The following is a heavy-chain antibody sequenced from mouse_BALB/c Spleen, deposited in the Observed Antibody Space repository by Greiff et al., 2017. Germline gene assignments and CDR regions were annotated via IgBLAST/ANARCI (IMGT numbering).Heavy chain of an antibody. J-gene: IGHJ2*01. V-gene: IGHV5-4*02. CDR1: GFTFSDYY. D-gene: IGHD2-1*01. CDR3: ARGYGNFYYFDY. CDR2: ISDGGSYT. Sequence: EVKVVESGGGLVKPGGSLKLSCAASGFTFSDYYMYWVRQTPEKRLEWVATISDGGSYTYYPDSVKGRFTISRDNAKNNLYLQMSSLKSEDTAMYYCARGYGNFYYFDYWGQGTTLTVSS.